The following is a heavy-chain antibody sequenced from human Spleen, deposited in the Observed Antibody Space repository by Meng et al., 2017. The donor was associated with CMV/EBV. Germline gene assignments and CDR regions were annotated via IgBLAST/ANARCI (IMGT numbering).Heavy chain of an antibody. CDR1: GGSISSSNL. J-gene: IGHJ4*02. D-gene: IGHD3-3*01. CDR3: ARAHPRFLEWLYIDY. CDR2: IYHSGST. V-gene: IGHV4-4*02. Sequence: SGGSISSSNLWTWVRQVPGKGLEWIGEIYHSGSTNYNPSLKSRVTISVDTSKNQFSLKLRSVTAADTAVYYCARAHPRFLEWLYIDYWGQGTLVTVSS.